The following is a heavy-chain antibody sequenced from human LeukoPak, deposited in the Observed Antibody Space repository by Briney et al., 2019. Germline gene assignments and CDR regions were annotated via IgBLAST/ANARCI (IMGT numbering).Heavy chain of an antibody. CDR3: ARGGGLEHDAFDI. Sequence: PSETLSLTCTVSGGSISSYYWSWIRQPPGKGLEWIGYIYYSGSTNYNPSLKSRVTISVDTSKNQFSLKLSSVTAADTAVYYCARGGGLEHDAFDIWGQGTMVTVSS. J-gene: IGHJ3*02. V-gene: IGHV4-59*01. D-gene: IGHD1-1*01. CDR1: GGSISSYY. CDR2: IYYSGST.